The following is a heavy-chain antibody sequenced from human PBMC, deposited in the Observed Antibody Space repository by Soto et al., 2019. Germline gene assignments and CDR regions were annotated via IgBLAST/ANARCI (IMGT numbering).Heavy chain of an antibody. V-gene: IGHV4-59*01. Sequence: PSETLSLTCTVSGGSISSYYWSWIRQPPGKGLEWIGYIDDSGSTNYKSSLKSRVTISLDTSKNQFSLKLSSVTAADTAVYYCVSSDYYDSSGYPPIEYWGQGTLVTVSS. J-gene: IGHJ4*02. D-gene: IGHD3-22*01. CDR1: GGSISSYY. CDR2: IDDSGST. CDR3: VSSDYYDSSGYPPIEY.